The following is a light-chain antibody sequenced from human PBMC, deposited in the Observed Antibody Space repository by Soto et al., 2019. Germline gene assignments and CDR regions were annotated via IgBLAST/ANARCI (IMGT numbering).Light chain of an antibody. V-gene: IGKV3-20*01. Sequence: EIVLTQSPGTLSLSPGERATLSCRASQNINSSYLAGYQQKPGQAPRLLIYGASSRATGISDRFSGSGSGTDFTLTISRLEPEDFAVYYCQQYGSSPLYTFGQGTKLEIK. CDR3: QQYGSSPLYT. J-gene: IGKJ2*01. CDR1: QNINSSY. CDR2: GAS.